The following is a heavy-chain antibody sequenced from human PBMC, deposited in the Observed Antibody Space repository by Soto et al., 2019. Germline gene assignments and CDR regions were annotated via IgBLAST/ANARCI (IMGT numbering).Heavy chain of an antibody. D-gene: IGHD3-22*01. CDR3: ARGSRNYYDSSGPGF. CDR1: VSTFISYW. Sequence: PGWSLRLSCASSVSTFISYWMSWVRQAPEKGLEWVANIKQDGSEKYYVDSVKGRFTISRDNAKNSLYLQMNSLRAEDTAVYYCARGSRNYYDSSGPGFWGQGTLVTVSS. V-gene: IGHV3-7*01. CDR2: IKQDGSEK. J-gene: IGHJ4*02.